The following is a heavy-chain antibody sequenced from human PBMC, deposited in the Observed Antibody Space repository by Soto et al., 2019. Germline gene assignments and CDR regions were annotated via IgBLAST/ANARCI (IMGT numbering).Heavy chain of an antibody. Sequence: PGGSLRLSCAASGFTFSSYNMNWVRQAPGKGLEWVSAIGVSHSHIYYADSVKGRFTISRDNSKNTLYLQMNSLRAEDTAVYYCARDGSGSYYQFDYWGQGTLVNVSS. V-gene: IGHV3-21*01. CDR1: GFTFSSYN. CDR3: ARDGSGSYYQFDY. J-gene: IGHJ4*02. CDR2: IGVSHSHI. D-gene: IGHD3-10*01.